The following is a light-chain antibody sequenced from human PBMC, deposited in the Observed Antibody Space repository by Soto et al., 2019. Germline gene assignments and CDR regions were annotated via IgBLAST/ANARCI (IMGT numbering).Light chain of an antibody. Sequence: QSALTQPPSASGTPGQRVTISCSGSSSNIGSNTVNWYQQLPGTAPKLLIYSNNQRPSGVPDRFSGSKSGTSASLAIIGLQSEDEADYYCAAWDDSLNGYGFGTGTKVTVL. CDR2: SNN. CDR1: SSNIGSNT. V-gene: IGLV1-44*01. CDR3: AAWDDSLNGYG. J-gene: IGLJ1*01.